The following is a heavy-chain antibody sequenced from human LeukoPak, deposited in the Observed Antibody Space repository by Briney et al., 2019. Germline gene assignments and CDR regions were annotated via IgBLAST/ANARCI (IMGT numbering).Heavy chain of an antibody. CDR3: ARDSGELSYYYYYGMDV. Sequence: KSGGSLRLSCAASGFTFISYSMNWVRQAPGKGLEWVSSSSSSSSYIYYADSVKGRFTISRDNAKNSLYLQMNSLRAEDTAVYYCARDSGELSYYYYYGMDVWGQGSTVTVSS. J-gene: IGHJ6*02. CDR2: SSSSSSYI. CDR1: GFTFISYS. D-gene: IGHD3-10*01. V-gene: IGHV3-21*01.